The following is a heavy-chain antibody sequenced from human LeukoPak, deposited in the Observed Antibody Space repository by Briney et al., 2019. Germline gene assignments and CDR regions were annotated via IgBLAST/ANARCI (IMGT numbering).Heavy chain of an antibody. V-gene: IGHV1-69*13. CDR1: GGTFSSYT. J-gene: IGHJ4*02. D-gene: IGHD1-1*01. CDR3: ARHVRTTGTTGYYYFYY. CDR2: IITSIGTA. Sequence: SLKVSCKASGGTFSSYTISWVRQAPGQGLEWMGWIITSIGTANYAQTFQGRVTITSDESTSTPYMEMTSLRAEGTAVYYCARHVRTTGTTGYYYFYYWGQGTLVTVSS.